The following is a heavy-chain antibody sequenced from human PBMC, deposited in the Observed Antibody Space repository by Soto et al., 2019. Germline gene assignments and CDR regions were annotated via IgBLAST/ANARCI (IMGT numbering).Heavy chain of an antibody. CDR2: INPSGGST. Sequence: ASVKVACKASGYTFPCYCMHWVRQAPGQGLEWMGIINPSGGSTSYAQKFQGRVTMTRDTSTSTVYMELSSLRSEDTAVYYCARDGATHYYYGMDVWGQGTTVTVSS. V-gene: IGHV1-46*01. CDR1: GYTFPCYC. CDR3: ARDGATHYYYGMDV. J-gene: IGHJ6*02. D-gene: IGHD5-12*01.